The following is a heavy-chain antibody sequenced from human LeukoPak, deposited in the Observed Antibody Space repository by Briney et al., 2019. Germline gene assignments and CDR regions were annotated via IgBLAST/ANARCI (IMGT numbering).Heavy chain of an antibody. D-gene: IGHD2-21*01. CDR3: ARATYPELHYFDY. CDR2: ISFNGSNK. CDR1: GFTFSSYA. J-gene: IGHJ4*02. Sequence: GGSLRLSCAASGFTFSSYAMHWVRQAPGKGLEWAAVISFNGSNKYYADSVKGRFTISRDNSKNTLYLQMNSLRAEDTAVYYCARATYPELHYFDYWGQGTLVTVSS. V-gene: IGHV3-30*04.